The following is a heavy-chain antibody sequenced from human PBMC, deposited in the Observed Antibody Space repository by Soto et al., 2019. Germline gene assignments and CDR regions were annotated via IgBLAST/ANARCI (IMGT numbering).Heavy chain of an antibody. D-gene: IGHD3-10*01. CDR3: ARGSIGWPYYFDY. J-gene: IGHJ4*02. Sequence: QVQLVQSGAEVKKPGASVKLSCKTSGYYFRSYGIQWVCQAPGQRPEWMGWINADKGDTKYSQKIQGRAVISRDTSATASYMELTSLRSEDTAVYYCARGSIGWPYYFDYWGQGILVTVSS. CDR1: GYYFRSYG. CDR2: INADKGDT. V-gene: IGHV1-3*01.